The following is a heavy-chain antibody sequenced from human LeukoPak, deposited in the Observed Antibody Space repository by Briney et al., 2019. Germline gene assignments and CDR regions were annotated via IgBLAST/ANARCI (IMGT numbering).Heavy chain of an antibody. V-gene: IGHV3-30*04. CDR2: ISYDGRDK. D-gene: IGHD5/OR15-5a*01. CDR3: ARDKDLYANYYFDY. J-gene: IGHJ4*02. CDR1: GFTFSSHA. Sequence: PGGSLRLSCAASGFTFSSHAMHWVRQAPGKGLEWEAVISYDGRDKHFADSVKGRFTISRDNSKNTLFLQMNSLRAEDTAVYYCARDKDLYANYYFDYWGQGTLVTVSS.